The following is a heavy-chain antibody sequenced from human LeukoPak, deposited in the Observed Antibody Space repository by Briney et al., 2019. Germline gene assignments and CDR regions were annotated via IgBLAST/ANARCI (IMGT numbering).Heavy chain of an antibody. J-gene: IGHJ4*02. CDR1: GFTLSNYA. V-gene: IGHV3-23*01. CDR2: INDGGGST. CDR3: AKDQGLRGEEVWDY. Sequence: GGSLRLSCGDSGFTLSNYAMSWVRQAPGRGLEWVSTINDGGGSTYYADSVKGRFTISRDNSKNTVHLQMNSLRVEDTAVYYCAKDQGLRGEEVWDYWGQGTLVTVSS. D-gene: IGHD3-16*01.